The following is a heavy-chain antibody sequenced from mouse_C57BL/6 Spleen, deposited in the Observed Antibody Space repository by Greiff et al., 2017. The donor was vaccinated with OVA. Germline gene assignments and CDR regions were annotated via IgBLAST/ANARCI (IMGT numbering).Heavy chain of an antibody. V-gene: IGHV1-53*01. D-gene: IGHD1-1*01. CDR3: ARNYGGSYYFDY. CDR2: INPSNGGT. CDR1: GYTFTSSW. Sequence: QVQLQQPGTELVKPGASVKLSCKASGYTFTSSWMHWVKQRPGQGLEWIGNINPSNGGTTYNEKLKSKATLTVDKSSSTAYMQLSSLTAEDSAVYYCARNYGGSYYFDYWGKGTTLTVSS. J-gene: IGHJ2*01.